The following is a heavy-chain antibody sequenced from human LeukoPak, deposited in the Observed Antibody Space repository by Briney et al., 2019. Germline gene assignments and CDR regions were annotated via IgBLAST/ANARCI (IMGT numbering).Heavy chain of an antibody. J-gene: IGHJ5*02. V-gene: IGHV1-8*01. Sequence: VDSVKVSCKTSGYPFTTNEINWARQAAGQGLEWMGWVHPNTGNTAYAQRFQGRVTMTRDTSISTAYMELSSLTSNDTAVYFCARGPRNDPWGQGTLVTVSS. D-gene: IGHD1-14*01. CDR3: ARGPRNDP. CDR1: GYPFTTNE. CDR2: VHPNTGNT.